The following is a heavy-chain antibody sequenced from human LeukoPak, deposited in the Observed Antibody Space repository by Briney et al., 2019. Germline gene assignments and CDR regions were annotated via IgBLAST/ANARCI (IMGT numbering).Heavy chain of an antibody. CDR3: AREYYDFWSGYPRRDGYYMDV. J-gene: IGHJ6*03. V-gene: IGHV3-7*01. CDR2: IKQDGSEK. D-gene: IGHD3-3*01. CDR1: GFTFSSYW. Sequence: GGSLRLSCAASGFTFSSYWMSWVRQAPGKGLEWVANIKQDGSEKYYVDSVKGRFTISRDNSKNTLYLQMNSLRAEDTAVYYCAREYYDFWSGYPRRDGYYMDVWGKGTTVTVSS.